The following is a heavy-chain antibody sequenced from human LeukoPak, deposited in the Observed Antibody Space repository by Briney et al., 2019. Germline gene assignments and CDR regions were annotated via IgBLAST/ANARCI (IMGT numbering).Heavy chain of an antibody. CDR2: ISSSSSYI. CDR1: GFTFSSYS. CDR3: ARDSEDNAFDI. V-gene: IGHV3-21*01. J-gene: IGHJ3*02. Sequence: GGSLRLSCAASGFTFSSYSMNWVRQAPGKGLEWVSSISSSSSYIYYADSVKGRFTISRDNAKNSLYLQMNSLRAEDTAVYYCARDSEDNAFDIWGQGTMVTVSS.